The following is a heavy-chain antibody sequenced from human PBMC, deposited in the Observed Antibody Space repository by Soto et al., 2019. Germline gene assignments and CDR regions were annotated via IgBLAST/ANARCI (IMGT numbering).Heavy chain of an antibody. CDR1: GFTFSSYA. D-gene: IGHD2-15*01. V-gene: IGHV3-23*01. Sequence: GGSLRLSCAASGFTFSSYAMSWVRQAPGKGLEWVSAISGSGGSTYYADSVKGRFTISRDNSKNTLYLQMNSLRAEDTAVYYCAKGRRIVVVVAATPGFDYWGQGTLVTVSS. J-gene: IGHJ4*02. CDR3: AKGRRIVVVVAATPGFDY. CDR2: ISGSGGST.